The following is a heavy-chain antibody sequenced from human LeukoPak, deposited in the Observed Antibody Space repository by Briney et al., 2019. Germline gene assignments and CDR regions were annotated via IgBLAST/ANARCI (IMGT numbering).Heavy chain of an antibody. CDR2: INSDGSST. J-gene: IGHJ4*02. D-gene: IGHD3-22*01. CDR3: ARVHYDSSGYYYLSY. CDR1: GFTFSRYW. V-gene: IGHV3-74*01. Sequence: PGGSLRLSCAASGFTFSRYWMHWVRQAPGKGLVWVSRINSDGSSTNYADSVKGRFTISRDNAKNSLYLQMNSLRAEDTAVYYCARVHYDSSGYYYLSYWGQGTLVTVSS.